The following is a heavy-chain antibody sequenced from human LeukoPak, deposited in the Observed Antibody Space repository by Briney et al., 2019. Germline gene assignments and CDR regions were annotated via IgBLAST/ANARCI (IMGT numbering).Heavy chain of an antibody. CDR1: GFTFSSYA. Sequence: GGSLRLSCGASGFTFSSYAMSWVRQAPGKGLEWVSAISGSGGSTYFADSVKGRLTISRDNSKNILYLQMNNLRPEDTALYFCARDAAVTGPRWFDPWGQGTLVTVSS. CDR2: ISGSGGST. V-gene: IGHV3-23*01. D-gene: IGHD6-19*01. CDR3: ARDAAVTGPRWFDP. J-gene: IGHJ5*02.